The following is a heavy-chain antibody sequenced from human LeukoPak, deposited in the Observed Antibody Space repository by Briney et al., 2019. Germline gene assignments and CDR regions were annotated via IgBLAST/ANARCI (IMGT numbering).Heavy chain of an antibody. CDR3: VKGRYCSSTSCSDYFDY. V-gene: IGHV3-64D*06. D-gene: IGHD2-2*01. Sequence: GGSLRLSCSASGFTFSSYAMHWVRQAPGKGLEYVSAISSNGGSTYYADSVKGRFNISRDNSKNTLYLQMSSLRAEDTAVYYCVKGRYCSSTSCSDYFDYWGQGTLVTVSS. J-gene: IGHJ4*02. CDR2: ISSNGGST. CDR1: GFTFSSYA.